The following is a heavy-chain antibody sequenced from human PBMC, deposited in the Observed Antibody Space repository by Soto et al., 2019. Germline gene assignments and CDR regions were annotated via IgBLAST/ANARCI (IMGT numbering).Heavy chain of an antibody. Sequence: QVQLVQSGAEVKKPGASVKVSCKASGYTFSSYGISWVRQAPGQGLEWMGWIRAYNGNTNYAQKHQGRVTMTTDTSTSPAYMELRSLRSDDTAMNYVARDSPPFDPWGQGTLVTVSS. CDR3: ARDSPPFDP. J-gene: IGHJ5*02. V-gene: IGHV1-18*01. CDR1: GYTFSSYG. CDR2: IRAYNGNT.